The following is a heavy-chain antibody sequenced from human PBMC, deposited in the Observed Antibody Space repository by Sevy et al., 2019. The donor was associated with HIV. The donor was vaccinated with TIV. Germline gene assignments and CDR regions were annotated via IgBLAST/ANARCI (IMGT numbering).Heavy chain of an antibody. D-gene: IGHD6-19*01. CDR3: ARESFVAGRVGGFDY. V-gene: IGHV4-39*02. CDR2: IYYSGST. CDR1: GGSISSSSYY. J-gene: IGHJ4*02. Sequence: SETLSLTCTVSGGSISSSSYYWGWIRQPPGKGLEWIGGIYYSGSTYYNPSLKSRVTISVDTSKNQFSLKLSSVTAADTAVYYCARESFVAGRVGGFDYWGQGTLVTVSS.